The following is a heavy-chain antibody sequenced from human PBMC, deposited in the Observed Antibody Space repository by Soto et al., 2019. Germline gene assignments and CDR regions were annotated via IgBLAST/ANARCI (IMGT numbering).Heavy chain of an antibody. CDR2: MNPNSGNT. J-gene: IGHJ4*02. CDR3: ARVGSGWYHFDY. CDR1: GYTFTSYD. Sequence: ASVKVSCKASGYTFTSYDINWVRQATGQGLEWMGWMNPNSGNTGYAQKFQGRVTMTRNTSISTAYMELSSLRSEDTAVYYCARVGSGWYHFDYWGQGTLVTVSS. D-gene: IGHD6-19*01. V-gene: IGHV1-8*01.